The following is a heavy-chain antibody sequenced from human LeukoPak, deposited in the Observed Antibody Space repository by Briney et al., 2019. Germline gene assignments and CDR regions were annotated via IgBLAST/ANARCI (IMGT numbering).Heavy chain of an antibody. Sequence: GGSLRLSCVASGPPIADFAMHWVGHAPGKGLEWVSLISGDGVSTFYADSVKGRFSISRDNSKNSLSLEMNSLRTEDTAMYYCARESGKFDYWGQGTLVAVSS. V-gene: IGHV3-43*02. CDR3: ARESGKFDY. J-gene: IGHJ4*02. CDR2: ISGDGVST. CDR1: GPPIADFA.